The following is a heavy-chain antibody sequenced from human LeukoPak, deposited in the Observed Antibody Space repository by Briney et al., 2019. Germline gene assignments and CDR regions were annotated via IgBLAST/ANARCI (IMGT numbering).Heavy chain of an antibody. CDR3: AKDRDAEDAAPFDY. CDR2: FGGSGDST. CDR1: GFTFGSYA. J-gene: IGHJ4*02. V-gene: IGHV3-23*01. Sequence: PGGSLRLSCAASGFTFGSYAMNWVRQAPGKGLEWVSAFGGSGDSTYYADSVRGRFTISRDSSKNTLYLQMNSLRAEDTAVYYCAKDRDAEDAAPFDYWGQGTLVTVSS.